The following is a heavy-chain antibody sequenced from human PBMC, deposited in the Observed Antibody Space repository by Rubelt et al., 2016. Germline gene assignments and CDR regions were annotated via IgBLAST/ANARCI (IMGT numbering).Heavy chain of an antibody. V-gene: IGHV1-8*01. J-gene: IGHJ6*02. CDR3: ARLSSAILGVVVYSYGMDV. CDR1: GYTFTSYD. CDR2: MNPNSGNT. Sequence: QVQLVQSGSELKKPGASVKVSCKASGYTFTSYDIDWVRQATGQGLEWMGWMNPNSGNTGYALKFQGRVTMTRNTSISTAYMDLSSLSSEDTAVYYCARLSSAILGVVVYSYGMDVWGQGTTVTVSS. D-gene: IGHD3-3*01.